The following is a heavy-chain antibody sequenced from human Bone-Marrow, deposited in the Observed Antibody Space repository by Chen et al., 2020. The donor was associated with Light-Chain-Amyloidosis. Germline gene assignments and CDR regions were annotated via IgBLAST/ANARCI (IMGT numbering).Heavy chain of an antibody. CDR3: AKEESASGPYDY. CDR1: GFTVSNFA. J-gene: IGHJ4*02. CDR2: ISARGDSP. V-gene: IGHV3-23*04. Sequence: EVQLVESGGGLVQRGGSLRLPCAVSGFTVSNFAMSWIRQAPGKGLEWVSGISARGDSPHYAESVKGRFTISRDNPKSTLYMEINSLRAEDTAVYYCAKEESASGPYDYWGRGTLVTVPS. D-gene: IGHD6-13*01.